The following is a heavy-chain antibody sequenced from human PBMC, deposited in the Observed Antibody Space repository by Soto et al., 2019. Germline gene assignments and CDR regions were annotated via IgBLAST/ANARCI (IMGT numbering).Heavy chain of an antibody. J-gene: IGHJ4*02. D-gene: IGHD3-10*01. Sequence: EVQLVESGGGLVQPGGSLRLSCATSGITFSDHDMDWVRQAPGKGLEWLGRCRSRVDNYATDYAASVKGRFTFSGDESKSSLSLQMRSLKTGDTAMYYCVLWVRGLINYWGQGTLVTVSS. V-gene: IGHV3-72*01. CDR2: CRSRVDNYAT. CDR3: VLWVRGLINY. CDR1: GITFSDHD.